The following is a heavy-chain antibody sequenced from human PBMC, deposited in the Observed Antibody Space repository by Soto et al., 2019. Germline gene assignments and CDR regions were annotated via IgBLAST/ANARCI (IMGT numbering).Heavy chain of an antibody. CDR3: AKEGGRPGSYYYYYYYGMDV. CDR2: ISGSGGST. J-gene: IGHJ6*02. D-gene: IGHD3-10*01. Sequence: QPGGSLRLSCAASGFTFSSYAMSWVRQAPGKGLEWVSAISGSGGSTYYADSVKGRFTISRDNSKNTLYLQMNSLRAEDTAVYYCAKEGGRPGSYYYYYYYGMDVWGQGTTVTVSS. V-gene: IGHV3-23*01. CDR1: GFTFSSYA.